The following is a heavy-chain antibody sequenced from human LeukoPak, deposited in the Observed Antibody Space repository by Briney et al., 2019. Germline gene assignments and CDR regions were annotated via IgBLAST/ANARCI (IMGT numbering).Heavy chain of an antibody. CDR1: GGTFSSYA. D-gene: IGHD1-26*01. J-gene: IGHJ4*02. Sequence: AASVKVSCKASGGTFSSYAISWVRQAPGQGLEWMGGIIPIFGTANYAQKFQGRVTITADESTSTAYMELSSLRSEDTAVYYCARESDSGSYSPFDYWGQGTLVTVSS. V-gene: IGHV1-69*01. CDR2: IIPIFGTA. CDR3: ARESDSGSYSPFDY.